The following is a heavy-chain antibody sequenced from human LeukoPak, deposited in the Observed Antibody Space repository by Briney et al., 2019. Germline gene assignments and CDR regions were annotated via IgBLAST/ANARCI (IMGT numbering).Heavy chain of an antibody. Sequence: ASVKVSCKASGYTFTSYYMHWVRQAPGQGLEWMGIINPSGGSTSYAQKFQGRVTMTRDTPTSTVYMELSSLRSEDTAVYYCARDPLGDFWSGYSKYYFDYWGQGTLVTVSS. CDR3: ARDPLGDFWSGYSKYYFDY. J-gene: IGHJ4*02. CDR2: INPSGGST. D-gene: IGHD3-3*01. V-gene: IGHV1-46*01. CDR1: GYTFTSYY.